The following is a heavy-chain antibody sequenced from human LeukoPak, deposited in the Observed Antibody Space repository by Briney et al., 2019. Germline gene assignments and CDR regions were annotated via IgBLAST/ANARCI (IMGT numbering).Heavy chain of an antibody. CDR3: ARGPSMITFGGVIVNPEGYNWFDP. V-gene: IGHV4-59*08. CDR1: GGSISSYY. Sequence: SETLSLTCTVSGGSISSYYWSWIRQPPGKGLEWIGYIYYSGSTNYSPSLKSRVTISVDTSKNQFSLKLSSVTAADTAVYYCARGPSMITFGGVIVNPEGYNWFDPWGQGTLVTVSS. CDR2: IYYSGST. D-gene: IGHD3-16*02. J-gene: IGHJ5*02.